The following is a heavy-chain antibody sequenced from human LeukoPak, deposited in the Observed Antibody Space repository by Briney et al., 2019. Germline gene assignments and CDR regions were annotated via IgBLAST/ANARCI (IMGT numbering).Heavy chain of an antibody. V-gene: IGHV4-59*01. CDR2: IYYSGST. J-gene: IGHJ4*02. CDR3: AREVNYYDSSGHFDY. CDR1: GGSISSYY. Sequence: SETLSLTCTVSGGSISSYYWSWIRQPPGKGLEWIGYIYYSGSTNYNPSLKSRVTISADTSKNQFSLKLSSVTAADTAVYYCAREVNYYDSSGHFDYWGQGILVTVSS. D-gene: IGHD3-22*01.